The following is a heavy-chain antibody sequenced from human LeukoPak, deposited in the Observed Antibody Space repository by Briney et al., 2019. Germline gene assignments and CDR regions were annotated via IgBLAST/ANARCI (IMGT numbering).Heavy chain of an antibody. CDR1: GGSISSNSYY. Sequence: PSETLSLTCTVSGGSISSNSYYWGWIRQSPGKGLEWIANIYYSGSTYYNPSLKSRVTISVDTSKSQFSLKMRAVTAADTAVYYCARSEINDYSRYWGQGTLVTVSS. CDR3: ARSEINDYSRY. J-gene: IGHJ4*02. V-gene: IGHV4-39*07. D-gene: IGHD4-11*01. CDR2: IYYSGST.